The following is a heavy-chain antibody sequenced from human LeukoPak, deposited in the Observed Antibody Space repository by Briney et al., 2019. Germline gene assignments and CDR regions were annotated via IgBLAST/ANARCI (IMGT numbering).Heavy chain of an antibody. CDR2: IHPGGSET. V-gene: IGHV5-51*01. Sequence: GESLKISCEASGYSFSTFWIGWVRQVPGKGLEWMGIIHPGGSETRYSPSFQGQVTISTDKSISTTYLQWNSLKASDTAIYYCARRGQGSDGYNNRWGQGTLVTVSS. J-gene: IGHJ4*02. D-gene: IGHD5-24*01. CDR3: ARRGQGSDGYNNR. CDR1: GYSFSTFW.